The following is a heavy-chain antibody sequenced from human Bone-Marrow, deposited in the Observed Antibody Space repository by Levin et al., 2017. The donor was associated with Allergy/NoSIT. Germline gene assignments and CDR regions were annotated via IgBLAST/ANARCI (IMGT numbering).Heavy chain of an antibody. V-gene: IGHV5-51*01. CDR3: ARTLNIVATIGVFDY. Sequence: RGESLKISCKGSGYSFTSYWIGWVRQMPGKGLEWMGIIYPGDSDTRYSPSFQGQVTISADKSISTAYLQWSSLKASDTAMYYCARTLNIVATIGVFDYWGQGTLVTVSS. CDR1: GYSFTSYW. D-gene: IGHD5-12*01. J-gene: IGHJ4*02. CDR2: IYPGDSDT.